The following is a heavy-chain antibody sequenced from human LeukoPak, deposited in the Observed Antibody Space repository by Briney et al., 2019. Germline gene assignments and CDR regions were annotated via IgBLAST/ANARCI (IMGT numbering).Heavy chain of an antibody. CDR2: ISGSSTYI. V-gene: IGHV3-21*06. CDR3: ARDGPAMSRQQLVPDAFDI. J-gene: IGHJ3*02. CDR1: GFSFSSYI. D-gene: IGHD6-13*01. Sequence: GGSLRLSCAASGFSFSSYIMNWVRQAPGKGLEWVSSISGSSTYIYSADSLKGRFTISRDNAKSALYLQMDSLRVEDTAVYYCARDGPAMSRQQLVPDAFDIWGQGTMVTVSS.